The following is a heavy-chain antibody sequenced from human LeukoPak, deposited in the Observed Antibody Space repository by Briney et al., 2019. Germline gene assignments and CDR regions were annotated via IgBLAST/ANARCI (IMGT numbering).Heavy chain of an antibody. V-gene: IGHV3-11*04. CDR2: ISTSGTTT. J-gene: IGHJ4*02. Sequence: GGSLRLSCAASGFTFSDYYMSWIRQAPGKGLEWISYISTSGTTTYHADSVKGRFTISRDDAKNSLYLQMNSLRADDTALYYCARVRGSYSVDCWGQGTLVTVSS. D-gene: IGHD3-10*01. CDR1: GFTFSDYY. CDR3: ARVRGSYSVDC.